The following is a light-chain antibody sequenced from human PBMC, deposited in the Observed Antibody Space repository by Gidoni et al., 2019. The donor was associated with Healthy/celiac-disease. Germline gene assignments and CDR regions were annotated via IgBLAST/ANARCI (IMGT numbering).Light chain of an antibody. V-gene: IGLV1-47*01. Sequence: QSVLTQPPSASGTPGQRVTISCSGSRSNIGSNYVYWYQQLPGTAPKLLIYRNNQRPSGCPDRFSGSKSGTSASLAISGLRSEDEADYYCAAWDDSLSGPSFGGGTKLTVL. CDR1: RSNIGSNY. CDR3: AAWDDSLSGPS. CDR2: RNN. J-gene: IGLJ3*02.